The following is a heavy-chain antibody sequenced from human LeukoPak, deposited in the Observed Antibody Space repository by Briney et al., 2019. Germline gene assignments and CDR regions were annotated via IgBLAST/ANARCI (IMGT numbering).Heavy chain of an antibody. J-gene: IGHJ3*02. CDR1: GYSFTSYW. Sequence: GESLKISCKGSGYSFTSYWIGWVRQMPGKGLEWMGIIYPGDSDTRYSPSFQGQVTISADKSISTAYLQWSSLKASDTAMYYCARRPHYYDSSGYYYKDAFDIWGQGTMVTVSS. CDR2: IYPGDSDT. CDR3: ARRPHYYDSSGYYYKDAFDI. D-gene: IGHD3-22*01. V-gene: IGHV5-51*01.